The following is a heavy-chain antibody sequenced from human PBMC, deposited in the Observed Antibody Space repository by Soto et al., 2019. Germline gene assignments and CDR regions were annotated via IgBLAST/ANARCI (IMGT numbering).Heavy chain of an antibody. J-gene: IGHJ6*02. CDR3: ARGAVAGDYYYYYGMDV. Sequence: QVQLVQSGAEVKKPGASVRVSCKASGYTFTSYGISWVRQAPGQGLEWMGWISAYKGNTKYAQILQGRVTMTTDTPXSXSYMELRSLRSDDTAVYFCARGAVAGDYYYYYGMDVWGQGTTVTVSS. V-gene: IGHV1-18*01. D-gene: IGHD6-19*01. CDR1: GYTFTSYG. CDR2: ISAYKGNT.